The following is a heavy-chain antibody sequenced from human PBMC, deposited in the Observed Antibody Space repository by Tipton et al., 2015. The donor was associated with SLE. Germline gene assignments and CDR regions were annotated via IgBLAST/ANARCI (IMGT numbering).Heavy chain of an antibody. CDR3: ARDLRQDPYYYYGMDV. V-gene: IGHV3-30*04. J-gene: IGHJ6*02. CDR1: GFTFSTYA. Sequence: RSLRLSCAASGFTFSTYAMHWVRQAPGKGLEWVAVISYDGSNKYYADSVKGRFTISRDNSKNTLYLQMNSLRAEDTAVYYCARDLRQDPYYYYGMDVWGQGTTVTVSS. CDR2: ISYDGSNK.